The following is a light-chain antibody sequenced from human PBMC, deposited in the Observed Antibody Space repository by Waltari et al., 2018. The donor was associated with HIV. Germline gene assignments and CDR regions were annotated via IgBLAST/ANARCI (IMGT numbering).Light chain of an antibody. Sequence: DIVLTQSPGTLSLSPGERATLSCRASQSVISNYLAWFQQKLGQPPRLFIYGASSRAPGIPDRFRGSGSGTDFTLTISRLEPEDFAVYYCQQYGSSPWAFGQGTKVEIK. CDR2: GAS. V-gene: IGKV3-20*01. CDR3: QQYGSSPWA. J-gene: IGKJ1*01. CDR1: QSVISNY.